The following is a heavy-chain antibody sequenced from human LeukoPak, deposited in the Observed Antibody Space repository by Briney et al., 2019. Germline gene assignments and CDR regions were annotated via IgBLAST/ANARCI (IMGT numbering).Heavy chain of an antibody. CDR1: GFTFSSYW. CDR2: TNSDETTT. Sequence: GGSLRLSCTASGFTFSSYWMHWVRQAPGKGLVWVSRTNSDETTTNYADSVKGRFTISRDNAKNTLYLQMNSLRAEDTALYYCAGVEVGGDYSKFDYWGQGTLVTVSS. CDR3: AGVEVGGDYSKFDY. D-gene: IGHD2-21*02. J-gene: IGHJ4*02. V-gene: IGHV3-74*01.